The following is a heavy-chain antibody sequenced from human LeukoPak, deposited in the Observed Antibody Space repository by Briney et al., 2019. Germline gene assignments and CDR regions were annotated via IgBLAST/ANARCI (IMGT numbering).Heavy chain of an antibody. CDR1: GFTFSSYG. J-gene: IGHJ5*02. Sequence: PGGSLRLSCAASGFTFSSYGMHWVRQAPGKGLEWVAFIRYDGSNKYFADSVKGRFTISRDSSKNTLYLQMNSLRVDDTAVYYCARDVWNDVGGNWFDPWGQGTLVTVSS. CDR2: IRYDGSNK. V-gene: IGHV3-30*02. CDR3: ARDVWNDVGGNWFDP. D-gene: IGHD1-1*01.